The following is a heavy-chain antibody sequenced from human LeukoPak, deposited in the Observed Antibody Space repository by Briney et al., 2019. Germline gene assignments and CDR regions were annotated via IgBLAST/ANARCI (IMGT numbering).Heavy chain of an antibody. J-gene: IGHJ4*02. V-gene: IGHV1-2*02. CDR2: INPNSGGT. D-gene: IGHD1-26*01. CDR3: ARDALGYSGSYPAR. Sequence: GASVKVSCKASGYTFTCYCMHWVRQAPGQGLEWMGWINPNSGGTNYAQKFQGRVTMTRDTSISTAYMELSRLRSDDTAVYYCARDALGYSGSYPARWGQGTLVTVSS. CDR1: GYTFTCYC.